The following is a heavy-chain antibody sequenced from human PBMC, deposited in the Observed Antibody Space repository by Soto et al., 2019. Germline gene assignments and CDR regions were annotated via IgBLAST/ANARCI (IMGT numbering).Heavy chain of an antibody. J-gene: IGHJ4*02. CDR1: GFTFSGYG. CDR3: AREGDHVIGTDAYSFDY. Sequence: QVRLVESGGGVVQPGRSLRLSCAASGFTFSGYGMHWVRQAPGKGLQWVAVVSDDGITTYYAESVKGRFTVSRDSSKNSLYLQMNSLRTEDTAVYSCAREGDHVIGTDAYSFDYWGQGTLVTVSS. V-gene: IGHV3-30*03. D-gene: IGHD1-1*01. CDR2: VSDDGITT.